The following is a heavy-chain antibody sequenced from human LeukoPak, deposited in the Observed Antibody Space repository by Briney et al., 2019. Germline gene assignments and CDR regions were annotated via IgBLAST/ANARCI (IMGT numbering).Heavy chain of an antibody. D-gene: IGHD4-17*01. V-gene: IGHV3-23*01. CDR3: AKDLAVTTDY. CDR1: GFTFSSYA. Sequence: GGSLRLSCAASGFTFSSYAMNWVRQAPGKGLEWVSGISGGGGGTFYADSVKGWFTISRDNSKNTLYLQMNSLSAEDTAVYYCAKDLAVTTDYWGQGTLVTVSS. CDR2: ISGGGGGT. J-gene: IGHJ4*02.